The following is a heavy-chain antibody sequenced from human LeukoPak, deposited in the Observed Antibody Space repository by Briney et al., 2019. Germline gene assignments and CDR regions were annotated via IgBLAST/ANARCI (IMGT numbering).Heavy chain of an antibody. Sequence: SETLSLTCTVSGGSISSSSYYWGWIRQPPGKGLEWIGEINHSGSTNYNPSLKSRVTISVDTSKNQFSLKLSSVTAADTAVYYCARAYADYYDSSGYFYFDYWGQGTLVTVSS. J-gene: IGHJ4*02. CDR1: GGSISSSSYY. V-gene: IGHV4-39*07. D-gene: IGHD3-22*01. CDR2: INHSGST. CDR3: ARAYADYYDSSGYFYFDY.